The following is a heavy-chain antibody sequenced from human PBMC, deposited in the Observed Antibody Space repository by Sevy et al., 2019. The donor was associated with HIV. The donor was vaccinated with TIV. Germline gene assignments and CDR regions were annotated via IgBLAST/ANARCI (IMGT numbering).Heavy chain of an antibody. J-gene: IGHJ3*02. V-gene: IGHV4-34*01. Sequence: SETLSLTCGVSGGSFSAYYWSWIRQPPGKGLEWIGEINRSGSTNYNPSLKSRVTISVDTSKKQFSLNLSSVTAADTAVYYCARVYSSAGHFDIWGQGTMVTVSS. CDR2: INRSGST. CDR3: ARVYSSAGHFDI. D-gene: IGHD6-19*01. CDR1: GGSFSAYY.